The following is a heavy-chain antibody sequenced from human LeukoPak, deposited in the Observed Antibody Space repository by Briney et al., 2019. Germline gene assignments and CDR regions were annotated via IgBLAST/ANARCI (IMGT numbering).Heavy chain of an antibody. V-gene: IGHV4-4*07. Sequence: PSETLSLTCTVSGGSISSYYWSWIRQPAGKGLEWIGRIYNSGSTNYNPSLKSRVTMSVDTPKNQFSLKLSSVTAADTAVYYCARDEAFDWLALYFDYWGQGTLVTVSS. J-gene: IGHJ4*02. D-gene: IGHD3-9*01. CDR3: ARDEAFDWLALYFDY. CDR1: GGSISSYY. CDR2: IYNSGST.